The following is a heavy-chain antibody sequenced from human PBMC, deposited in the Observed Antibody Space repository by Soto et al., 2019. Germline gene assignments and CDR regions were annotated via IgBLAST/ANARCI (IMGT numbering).Heavy chain of an antibody. D-gene: IGHD3-16*01. CDR2: TYYRSKWYY. V-gene: IGHV6-1*01. J-gene: IGHJ4*02. Sequence: SPTLSLTCAISGDSVSSNSAAWNWIRQSPSRGLEWLGRTYYRSKWYYEYAESMRSRITVNPDTSKNQFSLQLNSVTPEDTAVYYCARGWGWGFDYWVQGTLVTVSS. CDR3: ARGWGWGFDY. CDR1: GDSVSSNSAA.